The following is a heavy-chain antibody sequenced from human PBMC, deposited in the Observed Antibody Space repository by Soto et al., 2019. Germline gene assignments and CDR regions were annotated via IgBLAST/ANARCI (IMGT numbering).Heavy chain of an antibody. V-gene: IGHV3-23*01. D-gene: IGHD3-22*01. CDR1: EFTFSTYA. CDR3: AKDASTITMMAGSRGLDA. CDR2: IIGSGSTA. Sequence: XGSLRLSCAASEFTFSTYAMSWVRQAPGKGLEWVSAIIGSGSTAYYADSVKGRFTTSRDNSKNTLYLQMNSLRVEDTALYYCAKDASTITMMAGSRGLDAWGQGTRVTVSS. J-gene: IGHJ6*02.